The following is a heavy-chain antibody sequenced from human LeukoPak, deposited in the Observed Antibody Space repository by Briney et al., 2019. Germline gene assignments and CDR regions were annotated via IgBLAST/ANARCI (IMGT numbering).Heavy chain of an antibody. CDR2: IIPIFCTA. J-gene: IGHJ6*03. D-gene: IGHD3-22*01. CDR1: GGTFSSYA. Sequence: SVKVSCKASGGTFSSYAISWVRQAPGQGLEWMGGIIPIFCTANYAQKFQGRVTITADESTSTAYMELSSLRSEDTAVYYCARVGYDSSGYYYYYYYMDVWGKGTTVTVSS. V-gene: IGHV1-69*13. CDR3: ARVGYDSSGYYYYYYYMDV.